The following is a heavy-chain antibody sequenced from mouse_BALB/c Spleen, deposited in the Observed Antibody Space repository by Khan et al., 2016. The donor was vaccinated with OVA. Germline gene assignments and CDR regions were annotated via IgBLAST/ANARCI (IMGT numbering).Heavy chain of an antibody. V-gene: IGHV3-8*02. CDR1: VDSITSGF. Sequence: EVQLQESGPSLVQPSQTLSLTCSVTVDSITSGFWSWVRKFPGNKLEYMGYMIYSGYTYYNPSPKGRFSITRHTSKNQYYLQLNSVTTEDTATYYCARSTYKYAFAYWGQGALVTVSA. CDR3: ARSTYKYAFAY. D-gene: IGHD1-3*01. CDR2: MIYSGYT. J-gene: IGHJ3*01.